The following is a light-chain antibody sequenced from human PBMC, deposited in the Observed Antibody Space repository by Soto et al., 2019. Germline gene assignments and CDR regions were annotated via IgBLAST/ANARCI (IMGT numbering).Light chain of an antibody. V-gene: IGLV2-11*01. Sequence: QSALTQPRSVSGSPGQSVTISCTGTSSDVGGYNYVSWYQQHPGKAPKLMIYDVSTRPSGVPDRFSGSKSGNTASLTISGLQAEAEADYHCASYAGIYTCVFGGGTKLTVL. J-gene: IGLJ3*02. CDR1: SSDVGGYNY. CDR3: ASYAGIYTCV. CDR2: DVS.